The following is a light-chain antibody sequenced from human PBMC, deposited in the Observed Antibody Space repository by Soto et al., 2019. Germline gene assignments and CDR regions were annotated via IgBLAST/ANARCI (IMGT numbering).Light chain of an antibody. V-gene: IGKV3-15*01. Sequence: EIVLTQSPGTLSLSPGQRATLSCRASQSVSSYLAWYQQKPGQAPRLLIYGASTRATGIPARFSGSGSGTEFTLTISSLQSEDFAVYYCQQYNNWPRTCGQGTKVDIK. CDR2: GAS. CDR1: QSVSSY. CDR3: QQYNNWPRT. J-gene: IGKJ1*01.